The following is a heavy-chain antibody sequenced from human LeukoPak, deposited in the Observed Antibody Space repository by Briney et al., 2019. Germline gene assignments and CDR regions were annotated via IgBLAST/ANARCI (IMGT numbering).Heavy chain of an antibody. CDR3: AVDCSSTSCYGPTHGDY. V-gene: IGHV1-69*13. J-gene: IGHJ4*02. D-gene: IGHD2-2*01. CDR1: GYTFTSYA. CDR2: IIPIFGTA. Sequence: SVKVSCKASGYTFTSYAMNWVRQAPGQGLEWMGGIIPIFGTANYAQKFQGRVTITADESTSTAYMELSSLRSEDTAVYYCAVDCSSTSCYGPTHGDYWGQGTLVTVSS.